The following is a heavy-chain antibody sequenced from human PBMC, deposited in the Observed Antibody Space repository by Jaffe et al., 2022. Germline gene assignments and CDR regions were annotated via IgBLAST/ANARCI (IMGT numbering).Heavy chain of an antibody. CDR1: GFTFSSYA. V-gene: IGHV3-23*01. Sequence: EVQLLESGGGLVQPGGSLRLSCAASGFTFSSYAMSWVRQAPGKGLEWVSAISGSGGSTYYADSVKGRFTISRDNSKNTLYLQMNSLRAEDTAVYYCAKTPQKDWGSYRYVLGYWGQGTLVTVSS. D-gene: IGHD3-16*02. CDR2: ISGSGGST. J-gene: IGHJ4*02. CDR3: AKTPQKDWGSYRYVLGY.